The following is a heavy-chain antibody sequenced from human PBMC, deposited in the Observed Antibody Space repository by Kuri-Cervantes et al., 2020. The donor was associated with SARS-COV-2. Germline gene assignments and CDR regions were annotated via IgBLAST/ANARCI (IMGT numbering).Heavy chain of an antibody. D-gene: IGHD1-7*01. CDR3: AKVGQLELQYPIGYYYYYMDV. CDR1: EFTFSSYA. Sequence: GESLKISCAASEFTFSSYAMSWVRQAPGKGLEWVSAISGSGGSTHYADSVKGRFTISRDNSKNTLYLQMNGLRAEDTAVYYCAKVGQLELQYPIGYYYYYMDVWGKGTTVTVSS. CDR2: ISGSGGST. V-gene: IGHV3-23*01. J-gene: IGHJ6*03.